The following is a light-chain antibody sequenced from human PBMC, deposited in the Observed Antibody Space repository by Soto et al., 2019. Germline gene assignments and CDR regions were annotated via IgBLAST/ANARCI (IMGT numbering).Light chain of an antibody. J-gene: IGKJ4*01. CDR1: QSISSW. CDR3: QQYEAYPLT. CDR2: KAS. V-gene: IGKV1-5*03. Sequence: DIPLTQSPSTLSASVGDRATITCRASQSISSWLAWYQQKPGKAPKLLVYKASSLESGVPSRCSGSGSGTEFKLTISTLQPDDFASYYCQQYEAYPLTFGGGTKVEI.